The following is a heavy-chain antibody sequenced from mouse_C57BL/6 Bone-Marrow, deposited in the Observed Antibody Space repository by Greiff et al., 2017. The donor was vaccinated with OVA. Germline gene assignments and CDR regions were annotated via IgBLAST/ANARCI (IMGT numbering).Heavy chain of an antibody. J-gene: IGHJ4*01. V-gene: IGHV1-80*01. CDR2: IYPGDGDT. Sequence: QVQLQQSGAELVKPGASVKISCKASGYAFSSYWMNWVKQRPGKGLEWIGQIYPGDGDTNYNGKFKGKATLTADKSSSTAYMQLSSLTSEDSAVYFCARDYYGSSPPMDYWGQGTSVTVSS. CDR3: ARDYYGSSPPMDY. CDR1: GYAFSSYW. D-gene: IGHD1-1*01.